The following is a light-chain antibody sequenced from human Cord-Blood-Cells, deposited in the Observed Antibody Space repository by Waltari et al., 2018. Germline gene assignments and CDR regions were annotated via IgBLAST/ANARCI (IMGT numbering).Light chain of an antibody. Sequence: IVMSQSPESLAVSWGERTTNNCKYSQSVLYSSNNKNSLARYQEKPGQPPKLLIYCASTRESGGLDRFSGSGSWTDCTLTISSLQAEDVAVYYSQQYYSTPFPFGPGTKVDIK. CDR1: QSVLYSSNNKNS. V-gene: IGKV4-1*01. CDR3: QQYYSTPFP. CDR2: CAS. J-gene: IGKJ3*01.